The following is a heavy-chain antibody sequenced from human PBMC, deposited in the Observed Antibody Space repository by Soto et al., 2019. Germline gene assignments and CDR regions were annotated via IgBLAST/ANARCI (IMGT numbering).Heavy chain of an antibody. D-gene: IGHD1-1*01. J-gene: IGHJ4*02. CDR1: GGSISSGGYS. Sequence: PSETLSLTCAVSGGSISSGGYSWSWIRQPPGKGLEWIGYIYHSGSTYYNPSLKSRVTISVDRSKNQFSLKLSSVTAADTAVYYCARENWNSFFDYWGQGTLVTVSS. CDR3: ARENWNSFFDY. CDR2: IYHSGST. V-gene: IGHV4-30-2*01.